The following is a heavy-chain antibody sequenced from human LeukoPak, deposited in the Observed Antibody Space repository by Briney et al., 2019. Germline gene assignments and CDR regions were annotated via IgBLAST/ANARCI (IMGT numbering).Heavy chain of an antibody. J-gene: IGHJ4*02. CDR2: VNPDSGDS. V-gene: IGHV1-2*02. Sequence: ASVKVSCKASGYTFTGYYIHWVRQAPGQGLEWMAFVNPDSGDSYSAPKFQGRVTMTRDTSISTASMELNWLTSDDTAVYYCATGVASAFTYWDQGTLVTVSS. D-gene: IGHD3-3*01. CDR1: GYTFTGYY. CDR3: ATGVASAFTY.